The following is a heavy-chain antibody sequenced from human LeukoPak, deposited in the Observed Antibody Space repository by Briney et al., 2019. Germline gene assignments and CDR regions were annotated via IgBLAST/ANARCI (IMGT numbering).Heavy chain of an antibody. D-gene: IGHD3-3*01. V-gene: IGHV1-8*03. CDR2: MILNSGNK. CDR1: GYTFTSYD. Sequence: ASVKISCKASGYTFTSYDINWVRQATGEGLVWRGWMILNSGNKGYSQKYQGRVTSTRNTSTSTAYTELSSLRSEDTAVYYCARGLRDAIFGVVIIPVGYVYYFDYWGQGTPVTVSS. J-gene: IGHJ4*02. CDR3: ARGLRDAIFGVVIIPVGYVYYFDY.